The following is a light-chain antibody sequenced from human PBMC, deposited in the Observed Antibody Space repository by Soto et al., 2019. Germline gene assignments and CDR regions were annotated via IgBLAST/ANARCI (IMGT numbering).Light chain of an antibody. CDR3: QQYNNWPLT. Sequence: EIVMTQSPATLSVSPGERTTRSCRASQSVGSNLAWYQQKPGQAPRPPIYGASTRATGIPARFRCSGSGTEFTLTISSLQSEDFSVYYCQQYNNWPLTFGGGTKVDI. CDR2: GAS. CDR1: QSVGSN. J-gene: IGKJ4*01. V-gene: IGKV3D-15*01.